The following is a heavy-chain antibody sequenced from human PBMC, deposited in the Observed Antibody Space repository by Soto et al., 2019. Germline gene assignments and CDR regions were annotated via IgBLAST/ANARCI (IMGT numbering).Heavy chain of an antibody. Sequence: GSLRLSCVASGFTFRSYSMSWVRQAPGNVLEWVSVISGSGGRTYYADPVKVRFTISRDDSKNTVFMQMDSLSAEDTAVYHCAVSYYYDSSGRYFQHWGQGTLVTVSS. CDR2: ISGSGGRT. CDR1: GFTFRSYS. J-gene: IGHJ1*01. V-gene: IGHV3-23*01. CDR3: AVSYYYDSSGRYFQH. D-gene: IGHD3-22*01.